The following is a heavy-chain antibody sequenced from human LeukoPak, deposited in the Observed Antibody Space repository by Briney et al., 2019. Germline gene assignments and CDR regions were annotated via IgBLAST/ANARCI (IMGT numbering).Heavy chain of an antibody. D-gene: IGHD5-18*01. CDR1: GFTFSSYA. V-gene: IGHV3-23*01. J-gene: IGHJ6*03. CDR3: AKVRGLQLWSYYYMDV. CDR2: ISGSGGST. Sequence: PGGSLRLSCAASGFTFSSYAMSWVRQAPGKGLEWVSAISGSGGSTYYADSVKGRFTISRDNSKNTLYLQMNSLRAEDTAVYYCAKVRGLQLWSYYYMDVWGKGTTVTVSS.